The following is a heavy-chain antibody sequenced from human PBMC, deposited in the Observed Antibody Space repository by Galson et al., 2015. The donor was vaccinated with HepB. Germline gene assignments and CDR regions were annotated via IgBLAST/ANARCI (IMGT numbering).Heavy chain of an antibody. Sequence: SLRLPCAASGFTFSRYGMHWVRQAPGKGLEWVAIIWYDGSNEYYADSVKGRFTISRDNSKNTLFLQMHSLRAEDTALYYCAKEGEIGGYFDRWGQGTLVTVSS. D-gene: IGHD4-23*01. CDR3: AKEGEIGGYFDR. J-gene: IGHJ4*02. V-gene: IGHV3-33*06. CDR1: GFTFSRYG. CDR2: IWYDGSNE.